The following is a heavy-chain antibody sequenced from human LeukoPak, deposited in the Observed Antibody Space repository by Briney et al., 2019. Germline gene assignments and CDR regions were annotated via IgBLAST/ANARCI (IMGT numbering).Heavy chain of an antibody. CDR1: GYTFTGYY. D-gene: IGHD2-21*01. V-gene: IGHV1-2*02. Sequence: ASVKVSSKASGYTFTGYYMHWVRQAPGQGLEWMGWINPNSGGTNYAQKFQGRVTMTRDTSISTAYMELSRLRSDDTAVYYCASGRTYCGGDCLPLDAFDIWGQGTMVTVSS. CDR3: ASGRTYCGGDCLPLDAFDI. J-gene: IGHJ3*02. CDR2: INPNSGGT.